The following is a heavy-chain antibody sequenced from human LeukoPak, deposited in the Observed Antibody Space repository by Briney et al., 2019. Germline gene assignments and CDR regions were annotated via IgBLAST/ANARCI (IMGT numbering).Heavy chain of an antibody. Sequence: SETLSLTCTVSGGSISSYYWSWIRQPPGKGLEWIGYIYYSGSTNYNPSLKSRVTISVDTSKNQFSLKLSSVTAADTAVYYCARRHPKARAFDYWGQGTLVTVSS. CDR1: GGSISSYY. CDR3: ARRHPKARAFDY. V-gene: IGHV4-59*01. CDR2: IYYSGST. J-gene: IGHJ4*02.